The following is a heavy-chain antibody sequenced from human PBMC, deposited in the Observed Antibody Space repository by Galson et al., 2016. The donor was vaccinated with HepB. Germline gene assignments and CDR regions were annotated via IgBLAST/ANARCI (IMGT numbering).Heavy chain of an antibody. J-gene: IGHJ2*01. Sequence: EPLSLTCTVSGGSIISTKYYWGWIRQSPGKGLEWIATIYYSGNSYYNPSLKSRVAISVDTSKNQFSLRLTSVTAADTAVYFCARRVSDRWYESFEGYFDLWGRGNLVTVSS. V-gene: IGHV4-39*01. D-gene: IGHD4-23*01. CDR3: ARRVSDRWYESFEGYFDL. CDR1: GGSIISTKYY. CDR2: IYYSGNS.